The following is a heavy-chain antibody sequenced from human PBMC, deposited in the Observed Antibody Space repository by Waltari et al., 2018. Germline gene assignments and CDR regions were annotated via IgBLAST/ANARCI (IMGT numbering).Heavy chain of an antibody. Sequence: QVQLQESGPGLVKPSETLSLICSVSGGSISTHFWGWIRQPPGKTLEWIGNIYSSGSTNYTPSLTSRVTISLDMSKKQFSLKLRSVSAADTAVYYCARASYGSGSSWFDPWGQGNLVTVSS. CDR1: GGSISTHF. V-gene: IGHV4-59*11. CDR3: ARASYGSGSSWFDP. CDR2: IYSSGST. J-gene: IGHJ5*02. D-gene: IGHD3-10*01.